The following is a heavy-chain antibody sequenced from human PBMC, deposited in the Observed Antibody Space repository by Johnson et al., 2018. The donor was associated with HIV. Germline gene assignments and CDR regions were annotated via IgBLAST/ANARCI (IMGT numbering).Heavy chain of an antibody. D-gene: IGHD6-13*01. J-gene: IGHJ3*02. V-gene: IGHV3-30*18. CDR3: AKCIWGSSLIDAFDI. CDR2: ISYDESNH. Sequence: QVQLVESGGAVVQPGRSLRLSCAASGFTFNSHGMHWVRQAPGKGLEWVAFISYDESNHYYADSVKGRFTISRDNSKNTLHLQMNSLRAEDTAVYYCAKCIWGSSLIDAFDIWGQGTMVTVSS. CDR1: GFTFNSHG.